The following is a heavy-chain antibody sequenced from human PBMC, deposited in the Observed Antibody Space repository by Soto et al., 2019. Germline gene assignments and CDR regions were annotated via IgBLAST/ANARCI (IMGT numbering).Heavy chain of an antibody. CDR3: AKAEHSGSSNTFDY. CDR1: GFTFSSYG. V-gene: IGHV3-30*18. CDR2: ISYDGSNK. Sequence: GGSLRLSCAASGFTFSSYGMHWVRQAPGKGLEWVAVISYDGSNKYYADSVKGRFTISRDNSKNTLYLQMNSLRAEDTAVYYCAKAEHSGSSNTFDYWGQGPLVTVSS. D-gene: IGHD1-26*01. J-gene: IGHJ4*02.